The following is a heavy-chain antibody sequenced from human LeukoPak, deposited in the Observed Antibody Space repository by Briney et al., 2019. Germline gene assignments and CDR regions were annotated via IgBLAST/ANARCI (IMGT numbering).Heavy chain of an antibody. CDR1: GFTFSSHS. V-gene: IGHV3-48*01. D-gene: IGHD4-17*01. J-gene: IGHJ4*02. Sequence: SGGSLRLSCAASGFTFSSHSMNWVRQAPGKGLEWVSYISSSSSTIYYADSVKGRFTISRDNSKNTLYLQMNSLRAEDTAVYYCARGGDYGDYGDYFDYWGQGTLVTVSS. CDR3: ARGGDYGDYGDYFDY. CDR2: ISSSSSTI.